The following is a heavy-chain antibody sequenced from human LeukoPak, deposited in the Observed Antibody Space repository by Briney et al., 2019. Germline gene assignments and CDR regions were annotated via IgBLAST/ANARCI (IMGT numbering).Heavy chain of an antibody. J-gene: IGHJ4*02. CDR2: ISSDSSYI. Sequence: GGSLRLSCAASGFTLSDYTMTWVRQAPGKGLEWVASISSDSSYIDYADSVKGRFTISRDNAKNSLFLKTDTLRGDDTGIYYCARDPNVLGITPYYFDFWGQGTLVTVSS. CDR3: ARDPNVLGITPYYFDF. CDR1: GFTLSDYT. V-gene: IGHV3-21*01. D-gene: IGHD3-10*02.